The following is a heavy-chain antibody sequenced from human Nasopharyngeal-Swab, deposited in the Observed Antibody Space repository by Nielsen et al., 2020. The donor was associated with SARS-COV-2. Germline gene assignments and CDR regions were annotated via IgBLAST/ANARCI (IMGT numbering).Heavy chain of an antibody. Sequence: GGSLRLSCAASGFTFSSYSVNWVRQAPGKGLEWVSSISSTSSYKYYADSVKGRFTISRDNTQKSLYLEMNSLRVEDTAVYYCARLGTESYHYYSLDVWGQGTTVTVSS. V-gene: IGHV3-21*01. CDR1: GFTFSSYS. CDR3: ARLGTESYHYYSLDV. J-gene: IGHJ6*02. D-gene: IGHD1-1*01. CDR2: ISSTSSYK.